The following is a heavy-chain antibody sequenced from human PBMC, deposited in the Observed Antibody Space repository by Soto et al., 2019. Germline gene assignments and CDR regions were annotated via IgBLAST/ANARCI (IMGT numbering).Heavy chain of an antibody. Sequence: SETLSLTCTVSGGSISSGGYYWSWIRQHPGKGLEWIGYIYYSGSTYYNPSLKSRVTISVDTSKNQFSLKLSSVTAADTAVYYCARGLAGGDYDYWADPWGQGTLVTVSS. CDR3: ARGLAGGDYDYWADP. D-gene: IGHD5-12*01. J-gene: IGHJ5*02. CDR1: GGSISSGGYY. CDR2: IYYSGST. V-gene: IGHV4-31*03.